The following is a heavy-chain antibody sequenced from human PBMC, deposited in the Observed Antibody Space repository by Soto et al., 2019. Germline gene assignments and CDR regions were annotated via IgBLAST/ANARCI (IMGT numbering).Heavy chain of an antibody. Sequence: PGGSLRLSCAASGFTVSSNYMSWVRQAPGKGLEWVSVIYSGGSTYYADSVKGRFTISRDNSKNTLYLQMNSLRAEDTAVYYCARDRGYSYGYPWSYYYGMDVWGQGTTVTVSS. V-gene: IGHV3-66*01. J-gene: IGHJ6*02. CDR3: ARDRGYSYGYPWSYYYGMDV. CDR1: GFTVSSNY. D-gene: IGHD5-18*01. CDR2: IYSGGST.